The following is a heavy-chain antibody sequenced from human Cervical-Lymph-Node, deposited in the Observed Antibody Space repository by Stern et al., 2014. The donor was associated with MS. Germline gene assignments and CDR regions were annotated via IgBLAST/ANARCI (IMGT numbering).Heavy chain of an antibody. CDR2: IRGKAYGGTT. J-gene: IGHJ6*02. CDR3: TRGVRGNDYYGMDV. CDR1: GFTFGDYA. Sequence: EVQLVESGGGLVQPGRSLRLSCTASGFTFGDYAMSWFRQAPGKGLAWGGFIRGKAYGGTTDYAASVRGRFTISRDDSKSIAYLQMNSLKIEDAGVYYCTRGVRGNDYYGMDVWGQGTTVTVSS. D-gene: IGHD3-10*01. V-gene: IGHV3-49*03.